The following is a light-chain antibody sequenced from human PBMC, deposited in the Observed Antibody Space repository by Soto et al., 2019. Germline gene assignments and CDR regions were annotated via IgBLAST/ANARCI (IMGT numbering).Light chain of an antibody. CDR2: GAS. V-gene: IGKV3D-15*01. CDR1: QSVNIY. J-gene: IGKJ4*01. CDR3: QQYDDWLRLT. Sequence: EIVMTQSPATRYASPGERATLSCRASQSVNIYLAWYQQKPGQAPRLIICGASARATGIPARFSGSGSGTEFNLTISSRQSEDFAVYFCQQYDDWLRLTFGGGTEVDIK.